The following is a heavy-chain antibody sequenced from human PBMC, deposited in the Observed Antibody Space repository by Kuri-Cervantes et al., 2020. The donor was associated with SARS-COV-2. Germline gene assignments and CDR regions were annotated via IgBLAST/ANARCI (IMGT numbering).Heavy chain of an antibody. CDR1: GFTFSSYA. D-gene: IGHD5-18*01. Sequence: GESLKISCAASGFTFSSYAMHWVRQAPGKGLEWVAVISYDGSNKYYADSVKGRFTISRDNSKNTLYLQMNSLRAEDTAVYYCARDEDTAMATYYFDYWGQGTLVTVS. V-gene: IGHV3-30-3*01. CDR3: ARDEDTAMATYYFDY. CDR2: ISYDGSNK. J-gene: IGHJ4*02.